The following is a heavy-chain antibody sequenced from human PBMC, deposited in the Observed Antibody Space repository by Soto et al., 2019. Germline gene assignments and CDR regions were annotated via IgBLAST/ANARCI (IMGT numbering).Heavy chain of an antibody. V-gene: IGHV2-5*02. CDR2: IYWDDDK. CDR3: AHLTYYYDSSGYYSRAEYFQH. Sequence: QITLKESGPTLVKPTQTLTLTCTFSGFSLSTSGVGVCWISQPQGKALEWLALIYWDDDKRYSPSLKSRLTITKDTSKKPVVLTMTNIDPVDTATYYCAHLTYYYDSSGYYSRAEYFQHWGQGTLVTVSS. D-gene: IGHD3-22*01. J-gene: IGHJ1*01. CDR1: GFSLSTSGVG.